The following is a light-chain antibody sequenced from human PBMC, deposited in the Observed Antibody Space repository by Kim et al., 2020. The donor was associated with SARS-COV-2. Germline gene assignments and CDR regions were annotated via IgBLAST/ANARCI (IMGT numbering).Light chain of an antibody. J-gene: IGLJ2*01. CDR1: CGSIDDNY. CDR2: EDD. CDR3: RTYNRDNVL. V-gene: IGLV6-57*04. Sequence: NFMLTQPHSVSESPGKTVTISCTRSCGSIDDNYVQWYQQRPGGVPTTVIYEDDQRPSGVSDRFSGAIDNSSHSASLTISGLRTKDEADYYCRTYNRDNVLFGGGTQLTF.